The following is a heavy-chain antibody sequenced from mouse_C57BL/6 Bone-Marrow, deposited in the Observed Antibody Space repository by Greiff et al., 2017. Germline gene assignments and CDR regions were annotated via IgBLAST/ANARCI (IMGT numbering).Heavy chain of an antibody. CDR1: GFTFSSYG. CDR2: ISSGGSYT. D-gene: IGHD1-1*01. CDR3: ARRSFYGGFAY. J-gene: IGHJ3*01. V-gene: IGHV5-6*02. Sequence: EVKLMESGGDLVKPGGSLKLSCAASGFTFSSYGMSWVRQTPDKRLEWVATISSGGSYTYYPDSVKGRFTIYRDNAKNTLYLQMSSLESEDTAMYYCARRSFYGGFAYWGQGTLVTVSA.